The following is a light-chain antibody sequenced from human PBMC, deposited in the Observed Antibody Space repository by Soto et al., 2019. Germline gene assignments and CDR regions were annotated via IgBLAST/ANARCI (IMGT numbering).Light chain of an antibody. CDR2: GAS. V-gene: IGKV3-20*01. CDR3: QQYGSAHRFN. Sequence: IGLYHTPFTLSPSTPDIATRSFRATQSVSSSYLAWYQQKPGQAPRLLIYGASSRATGIQDRFSGSGSGTDFTLTISRLEPEDFAVYYFQQYGSAHRFNFAPGTIVEIK. CDR1: QSVSSSY. J-gene: IGKJ3*01.